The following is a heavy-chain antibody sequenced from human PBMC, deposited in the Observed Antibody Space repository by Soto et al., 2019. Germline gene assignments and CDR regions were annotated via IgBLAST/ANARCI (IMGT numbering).Heavy chain of an antibody. CDR2: IIPIFGTA. J-gene: IGHJ5*02. Sequence: QVQLVQSGAEVKKPGSSVKVSCKASGGTFSSYAISWVRQSPGQGLEWMGGIIPIFGTANYAQKFQGRVTITADESTSTAYMELSSRRSEDTAVYYCAREAATKWRWVDPWGQGTLVTVSS. CDR3: AREAATKWRWVDP. CDR1: GGTFSSYA. D-gene: IGHD2-8*01. V-gene: IGHV1-69*01.